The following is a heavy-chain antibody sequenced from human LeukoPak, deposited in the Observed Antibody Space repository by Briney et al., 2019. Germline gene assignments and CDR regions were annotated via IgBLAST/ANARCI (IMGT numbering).Heavy chain of an antibody. Sequence: GGSLRLSCAVSGFTFSNHAMNWVRQAPGKGLEWVSSISGSSTDIYYADSVKGRFTISRDNAKNSLYLQMNSLRAEDTAVYYCAELGITMIGGVWGKGTTVTISS. CDR3: AELGITMIGGV. CDR2: ISGSSTDI. J-gene: IGHJ6*04. D-gene: IGHD3-10*02. CDR1: GFTFSNHA. V-gene: IGHV3-21*01.